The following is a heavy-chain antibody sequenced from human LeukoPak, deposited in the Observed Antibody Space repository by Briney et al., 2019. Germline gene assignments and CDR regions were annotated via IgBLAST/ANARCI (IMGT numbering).Heavy chain of an antibody. Sequence: GGSLRLSCAVSGFTFSTYSMNWVRQAPGKGLEWGSYISSGSTTIHYADSVKGRFAISRDNAKNSLYLQMNSLRAEDTAVYYCADYGDYGAIDYWGQGTLVTVSS. J-gene: IGHJ4*02. CDR1: GFTFSTYS. CDR3: ADYGDYGAIDY. CDR2: ISSGSTTI. D-gene: IGHD4-17*01. V-gene: IGHV3-48*01.